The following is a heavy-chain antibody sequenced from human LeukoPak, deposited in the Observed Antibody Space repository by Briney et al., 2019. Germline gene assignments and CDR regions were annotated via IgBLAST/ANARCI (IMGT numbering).Heavy chain of an antibody. Sequence: GRSLRLSCAAPGFTFDDYAMHWVRHAPGKGLEWVSGISWNSGSIAYADSVKGRFTISRDNAKNSLYLQMNRLRAEDTALYYYAKGRLGYGDQGATDYWGQGTLVTVSS. D-gene: IGHD4-17*01. J-gene: IGHJ4*02. CDR1: GFTFDDYA. CDR2: ISWNSGSI. CDR3: AKGRLGYGDQGATDY. V-gene: IGHV3-9*01.